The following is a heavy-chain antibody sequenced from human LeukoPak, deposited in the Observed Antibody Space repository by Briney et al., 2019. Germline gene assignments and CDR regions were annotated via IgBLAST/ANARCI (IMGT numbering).Heavy chain of an antibody. J-gene: IGHJ3*02. V-gene: IGHV1-18*01. CDR1: GYTVTSYG. D-gene: IGHD3-22*01. CDR3: ARPTMIKPRGAFDI. CDR2: ISAYNGNT. Sequence: ASVKVSCKSSGYTVTSYGISWVRLAPGQGLAWMGWISAYNGNTNYAQKLRGRVTMTTDTSTSTAYMELRSLRSDDTAVYYCARPTMIKPRGAFDIWGQGTMVTVSS.